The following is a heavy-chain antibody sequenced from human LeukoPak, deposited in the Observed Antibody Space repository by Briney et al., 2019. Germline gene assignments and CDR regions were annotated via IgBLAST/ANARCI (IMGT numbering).Heavy chain of an antibody. Sequence: AGTLSLTCTVSGFSISSSSYYWVWIRQPPGKGLEWVRSIYYSGSNYYNPSVKSRVTISVDTSKNQFSLKLSSVTAADTAVYYCARRDYYYDSSGYQYYFDYWGQGTLVTVSS. CDR3: ARRDYYYDSSGYQYYFDY. V-gene: IGHV4-39*01. CDR1: GFSISSSSYY. CDR2: IYYSGSN. D-gene: IGHD3-22*01. J-gene: IGHJ4*02.